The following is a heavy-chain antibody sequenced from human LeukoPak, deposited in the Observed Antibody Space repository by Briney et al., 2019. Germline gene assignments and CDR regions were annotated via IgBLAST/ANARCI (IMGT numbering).Heavy chain of an antibody. Sequence: KTSETLSLTCAVYGGSFSGYYWSWIRQPPGKGLEWIGEINHSGSTNYNPSLKSRVTISVDTSKNQFSLKPSSVTAADTAVYYCARGYVGGGSYIFDYWGQGTLVTVSS. CDR2: INHSGST. J-gene: IGHJ4*02. D-gene: IGHD1-26*01. V-gene: IGHV4-34*01. CDR3: ARGYVGGGSYIFDY. CDR1: GGSFSGYY.